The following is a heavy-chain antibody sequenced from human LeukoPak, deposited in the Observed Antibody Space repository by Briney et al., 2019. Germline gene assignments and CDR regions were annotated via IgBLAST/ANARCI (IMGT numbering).Heavy chain of an antibody. V-gene: IGHV3-21*01. J-gene: IGHJ1*01. CDR1: GFTFSSYS. D-gene: IGHD6-13*01. CDR3: ATPAAGPGAEYSLY. Sequence: GGSLRLSCAASGFTFSSYSMSWVRQAPGKGLEWVSSIDFTSRYIYNADSVKGRFTASRDNAKNSLDPQMNSLKVEDTAVYYCATPAAGPGAEYSLYWGQGTLVIVSS. CDR2: IDFTSRYI.